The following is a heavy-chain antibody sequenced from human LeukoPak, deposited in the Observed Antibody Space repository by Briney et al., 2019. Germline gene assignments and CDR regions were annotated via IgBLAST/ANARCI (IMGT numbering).Heavy chain of an antibody. CDR3: ATDHGPYYYDSSGYSGWPRPFDY. D-gene: IGHD3-22*01. CDR1: GYTLTELS. Sequence: ASVKVSCKVSGYTLTELSMHWVRQAPGKGLEWTGGFDPEDGETIYAQKFQGRVTMTEDTSTDTAYMELSSLRSEDTAVYYCATDHGPYYYDSSGYSGWPRPFDYWGQGTLVTVSS. J-gene: IGHJ4*02. CDR2: FDPEDGET. V-gene: IGHV1-24*01.